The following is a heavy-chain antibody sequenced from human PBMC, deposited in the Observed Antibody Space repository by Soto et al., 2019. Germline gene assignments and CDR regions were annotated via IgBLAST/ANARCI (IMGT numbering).Heavy chain of an antibody. J-gene: IGHJ4*02. CDR3: ARFSGWEQHFDY. CDR1: GGSISSSSYY. D-gene: IGHD1-26*01. V-gene: IGHV4-39*01. Sequence: QLQLQESGPGLVKPSETLSLTCTVSGGSISSSSYYWGWIRQPPGKGLEWIGSIYYSGSTYYNPSLKSRVTIAVDTSKNQLSLKLSSVTAADTAVYYCARFSGWEQHFDYWGQGTLVTVSS. CDR2: IYYSGST.